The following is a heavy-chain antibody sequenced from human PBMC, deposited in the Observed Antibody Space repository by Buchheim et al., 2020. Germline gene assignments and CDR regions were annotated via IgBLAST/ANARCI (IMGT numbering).Heavy chain of an antibody. D-gene: IGHD2/OR15-2a*01. V-gene: IGHV3-7*03. Sequence: EVQLVESGGGLVQSGGSLRLSCEASGFTFNTFWMNWVRQAPGKGLEWVANIKEDGTKQFYVDSVEGRFTISRDNNKNSMYLEMNSLRSEDTAIYYCSTVFHAWGQGTL. CDR2: IKEDGTKQ. J-gene: IGHJ5*02. CDR1: GFTFNTFW. CDR3: STVFHA.